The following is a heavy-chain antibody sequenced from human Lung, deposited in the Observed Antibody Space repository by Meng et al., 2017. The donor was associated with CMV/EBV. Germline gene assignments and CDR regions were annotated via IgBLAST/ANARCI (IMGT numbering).Heavy chain of an antibody. Sequence: SXXVSXKASGGTFSSYAISWVRQAPGQGLEWMGGIIPILGIANYAQKFQGRVTITADKSTSTAYMELSSLRSEDTAVYYCARGACSSTSCYRYYYYGMDVGGQXTTVTVS. CDR2: IIPILGIA. J-gene: IGHJ6*02. D-gene: IGHD2-2*01. CDR1: GGTFSSYA. CDR3: ARGACSSTSCYRYYYYGMDV. V-gene: IGHV1-69*10.